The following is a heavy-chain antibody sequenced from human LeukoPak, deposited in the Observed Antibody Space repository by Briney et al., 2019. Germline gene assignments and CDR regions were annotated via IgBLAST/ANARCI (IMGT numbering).Heavy chain of an antibody. Sequence: GGSLRLSCAASGFTVSSSYMYWVRQAPGKGLEWVSFFFRGDSTYYAESVRGRFTISRDNSKNTLYLLMNSLIPEDTAVYYCAREVVSTPSYFDSWGQGTLVTVSS. D-gene: IGHD2-15*01. V-gene: IGHV3-53*01. CDR1: GFTVSSSY. CDR2: FFRGDST. J-gene: IGHJ4*02. CDR3: AREVVSTPSYFDS.